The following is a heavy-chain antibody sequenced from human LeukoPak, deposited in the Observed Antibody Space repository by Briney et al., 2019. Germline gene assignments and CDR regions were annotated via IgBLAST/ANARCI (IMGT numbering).Heavy chain of an antibody. V-gene: IGHV4-61*02. CDR3: ASTSTTVTTDNVAEYFQH. Sequence: PSETLSLTCTVSGGSISSGPYYWSWIRQPAGKGLEWIGRIYSSGGTNHNPSLKSRVTMSVDTSKNQFSLKLSSVTAADTAVYYCASTSTTVTTDNVAEYFQHWGQGTLVTVSS. CDR2: IYSSGGT. CDR1: GGSISSGPYY. J-gene: IGHJ1*01. D-gene: IGHD4-17*01.